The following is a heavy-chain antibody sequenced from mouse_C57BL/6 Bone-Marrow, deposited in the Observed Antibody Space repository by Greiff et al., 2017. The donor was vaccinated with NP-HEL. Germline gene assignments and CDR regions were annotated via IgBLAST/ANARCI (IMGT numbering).Heavy chain of an antibody. J-gene: IGHJ3*01. D-gene: IGHD2-5*01. Sequence: QVQLQQPGAELARPGASVKLSCKASGYTFTSYGISWVKQRTGQGLEWIGEIYPRSGNTYYNEKFKGKATLTADKSSSTAYMELRSLTSEDSAVYFCARRSNYPAYWGQGTLVTVSA. V-gene: IGHV1-81*01. CDR1: GYTFTSYG. CDR2: IYPRSGNT. CDR3: ARRSNYPAY.